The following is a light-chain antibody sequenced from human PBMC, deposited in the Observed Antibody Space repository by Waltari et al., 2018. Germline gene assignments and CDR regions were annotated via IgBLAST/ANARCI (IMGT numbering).Light chain of an antibody. J-gene: IGKJ1*01. CDR3: QEYSSYSWT. V-gene: IGKV1-5*03. CDR1: QCLSSW. Sequence: DIQMTQSPSTLSASVGDRVIITCRASQCLSSWLAWYQQKPGKAPKLLIYKASNLQTGVPSRFSGSGSGTEFTLTISSLQPDDFATYYCQEYSSYSWTFGQGTKVEIK. CDR2: KAS.